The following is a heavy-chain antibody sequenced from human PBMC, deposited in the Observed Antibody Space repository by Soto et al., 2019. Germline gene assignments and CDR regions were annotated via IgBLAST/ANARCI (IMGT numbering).Heavy chain of an antibody. CDR1: GYIFVTYD. CDR2: INVGNGDT. V-gene: IGHV1-3*01. CDR3: ARENQFDY. J-gene: IGHJ4*02. D-gene: IGHD2-2*01. Sequence: QVQLVQSGAEVKKPGASVKVSCEASGYIFVTYDIHWVRQAPGQRLEWMGWINVGNGDTAYSRNFQGRIVITRDTSANTVHMELMSLRSEYAAIYYCARENQFDYWGQGTLVTVSS.